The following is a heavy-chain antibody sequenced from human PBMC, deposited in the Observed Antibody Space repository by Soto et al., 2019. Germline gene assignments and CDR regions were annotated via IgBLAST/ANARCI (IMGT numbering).Heavy chain of an antibody. Sequence: ASVKVSCKASGGTLSSYAISWVRQAPGQGLEWMGGIIPIFGTANYAQKFQGRVTITADESTSTAYMELSSLRSEDTAVYYCARKRWQLPPYGMDVWGQGTTVTVSS. CDR2: IIPIFGTA. D-gene: IGHD6-6*01. CDR1: GGTLSSYA. J-gene: IGHJ6*02. V-gene: IGHV1-69*13. CDR3: ARKRWQLPPYGMDV.